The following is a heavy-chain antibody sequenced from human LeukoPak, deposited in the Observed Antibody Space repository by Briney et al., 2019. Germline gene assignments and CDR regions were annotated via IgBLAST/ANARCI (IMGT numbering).Heavy chain of an antibody. J-gene: IGHJ4*02. CDR3: ARDYCQWLGCNGFDY. CDR2: IWYDGSNK. D-gene: IGHD6-19*01. CDR1: GFTFSSYG. Sequence: PGRFLRLSCAASGFTFSSYGMHWVRQAPGKGLEWVAVIWYDGSNKYYADSVKGRFTISRDNSKNTLYLQMNSLRAEDTAVYYCARDYCQWLGCNGFDYWGQGTLVTVSS. V-gene: IGHV3-33*01.